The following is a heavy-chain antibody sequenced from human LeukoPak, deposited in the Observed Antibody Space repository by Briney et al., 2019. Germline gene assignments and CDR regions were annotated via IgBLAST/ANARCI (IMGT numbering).Heavy chain of an antibody. Sequence: GGSLRLSCAASGFTFSSYWMNWVRKAPGKGLEWVANINRDGSKKYYVDSVKGRFTISRDNAKNSLYLQMNSLRAEDAAVYYCVREIFGLDYWGQGTLVTVSS. J-gene: IGHJ4*02. CDR2: INRDGSKK. V-gene: IGHV3-7*01. CDR1: GFTFSSYW. CDR3: VREIFGLDY. D-gene: IGHD3-10*01.